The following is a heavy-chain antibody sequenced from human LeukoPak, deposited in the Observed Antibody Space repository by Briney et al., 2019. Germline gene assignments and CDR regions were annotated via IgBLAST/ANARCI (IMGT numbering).Heavy chain of an antibody. Sequence: PGGSLRLSCAASGFTFSSYEMNWVRQAPGKGLEWVSYISSSGSTIYYADSVKGRFTISRDNAKNSLYLQMNSLRAEDTAVYYCARDSSLWFGESSSDPWGQGTLVNVSS. CDR3: ARDSSLWFGESSSDP. J-gene: IGHJ5*02. CDR1: GFTFSSYE. V-gene: IGHV3-48*03. CDR2: ISSSGSTI. D-gene: IGHD3-10*01.